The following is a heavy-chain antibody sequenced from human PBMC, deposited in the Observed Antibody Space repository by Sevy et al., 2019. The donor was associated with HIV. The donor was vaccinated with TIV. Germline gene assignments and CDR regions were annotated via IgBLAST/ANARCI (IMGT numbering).Heavy chain of an antibody. CDR2: IYPGDSDT. CDR3: ARSPTMVRGVITFDY. D-gene: IGHD3-10*01. V-gene: IGHV5-51*01. CDR1: GYSFTSYW. J-gene: IGHJ4*02. Sequence: GESLKISCKGSGYSFTSYWIGWVRQMPGKGLEWMGIIYPGDSDTRYSPSLQGQVTISADKSISTAYLQWSSLKASDTAMYYCARSPTMVRGVITFDYWGQGTLVTVSS.